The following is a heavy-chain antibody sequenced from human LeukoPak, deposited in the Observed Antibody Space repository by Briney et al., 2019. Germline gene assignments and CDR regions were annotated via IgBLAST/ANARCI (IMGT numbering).Heavy chain of an antibody. V-gene: IGHV4-59*08. CDR3: AGYATTVTTNDY. D-gene: IGHD4-17*01. J-gene: IGHJ4*02. Sequence: SETLSLTCTVSGGSISGYYWSWIRQPPGKGLESIGFIYHSGSTNYNPSLKSRVTISVDTSKNQFSLKLSSVSAADTAVYYCAGYATTVTTNDYWGQGTLVTVSS. CDR1: GGSISGYY. CDR2: IYHSGST.